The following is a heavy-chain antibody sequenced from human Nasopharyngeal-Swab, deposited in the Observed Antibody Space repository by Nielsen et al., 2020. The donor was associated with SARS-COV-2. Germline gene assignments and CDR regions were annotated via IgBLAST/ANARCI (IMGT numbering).Heavy chain of an antibody. V-gene: IGHV1-46*01. CDR1: GYTFTSYY. J-gene: IGHJ6*02. D-gene: IGHD6-13*01. CDR3: ARVLPFRIAGTSGMDV. CDR2: INPTDGST. Sequence: SVPVSCKASGYTFTSYYLHWVRQAPGQGLEWMGIINPTDGSTSYAQKLEGRVTMTRVTSTSTVYMELNSLRSEDTAVYYCARVLPFRIAGTSGMDVWGQGTTVTVSS.